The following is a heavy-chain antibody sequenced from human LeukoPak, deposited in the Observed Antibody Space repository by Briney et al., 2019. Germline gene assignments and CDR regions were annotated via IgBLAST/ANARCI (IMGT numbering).Heavy chain of an antibody. J-gene: IGHJ6*02. CDR1: GGTFSSSA. CDR2: IIPVLNIT. V-gene: IGHV1-69*04. Sequence: SVTVSCKTSGGTFSSSAISWVRQAPGQGLEWMGRIIPVLNITNYAQKFQGRVTITADTSTSTVYMELSSLRSEETAVYYCAKDQGLTAPPPYGLDVWGQGTTVIVTS. D-gene: IGHD5-18*01. CDR3: AKDQGLTAPPPYGLDV.